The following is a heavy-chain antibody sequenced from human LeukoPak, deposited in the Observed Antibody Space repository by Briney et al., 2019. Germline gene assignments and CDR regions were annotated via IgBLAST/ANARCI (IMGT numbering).Heavy chain of an antibody. V-gene: IGHV3-30*04. CDR2: ISYDGSHE. CDR3: AGAILYYDLLTGYPAGSGMDV. J-gene: IGHJ6*02. Sequence: GGSLRLSCAVFGFTFRSYAMHWVRQAPGKGLEWVAVISYDGSHESYADSVKGRFTISRDNSKSTLFLQMNSLRAEDTAVYYCAGAILYYDLLTGYPAGSGMDVWGQGTTVTVSS. CDR1: GFTFRSYA. D-gene: IGHD3-9*01.